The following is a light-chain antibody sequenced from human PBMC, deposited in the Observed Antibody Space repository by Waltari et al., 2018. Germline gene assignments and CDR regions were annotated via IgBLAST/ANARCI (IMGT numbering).Light chain of an antibody. Sequence: IQLTQSPSSLSASVGDRVTITSRASQGISSNLAWYQQKPGKAPELLIFAAPTLQSGVPSRFSGSGSGTDFTLTISSLQPEDFATYYCKQLSIYPYTFGQGTKLEIE. CDR3: KQLSIYPYT. J-gene: IGKJ2*01. V-gene: IGKV1-9*01. CDR1: QGISSN. CDR2: AAP.